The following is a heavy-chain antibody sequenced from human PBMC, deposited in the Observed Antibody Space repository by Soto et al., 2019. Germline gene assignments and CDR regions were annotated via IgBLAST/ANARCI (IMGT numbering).Heavy chain of an antibody. V-gene: IGHV1-69*12. J-gene: IGHJ4*02. CDR3: ARDGDSSGWYAPGYYFDY. D-gene: IGHD6-19*01. CDR1: GGTFSSYA. CDR2: IIPIFGTA. Sequence: QVQLVQSGAEVKKPGSSVKVSCKASGGTFSSYAISWVRQAPGQGLEWMGGIIPIFGTANYAQKFQGRVTITADESTSTAYMELSSLRSEDTAVYYCARDGDSSGWYAPGYYFDYWGQGTLVTVSS.